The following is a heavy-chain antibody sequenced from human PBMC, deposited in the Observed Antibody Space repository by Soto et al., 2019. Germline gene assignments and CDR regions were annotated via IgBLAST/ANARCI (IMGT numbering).Heavy chain of an antibody. CDR3: ARDIASPGGDYFDS. CDR2: ISTGGAYM. J-gene: IGHJ4*02. V-gene: IGHV3-21*06. Sequence: EEQLVESGGGLVKAGGSLRLFCTASGFTFRNYNMNWVRQAPGKGLEWVSSISTGGAYMFYADSVKGRFTISRDNAQNSLFLQIDSPRAEDTAVYYCARDIASPGGDYFDSWGQGTLVTVSS. CDR1: GFTFRNYN. D-gene: IGHD2-21*01.